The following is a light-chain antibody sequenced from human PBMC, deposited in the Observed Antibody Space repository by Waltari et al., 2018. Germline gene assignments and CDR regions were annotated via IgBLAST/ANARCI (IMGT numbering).Light chain of an antibody. Sequence: SYELTQPPSVSVSPGQTASITCSGATLGAKYHYWYQQKPGQSPGLVIYQDSKRPSGIPERFSGSNSGNTATLTISGTQAMDEADYYCQAWDSSIVVFGGGTKLTVL. CDR3: QAWDSSIVV. J-gene: IGLJ2*01. CDR2: QDS. CDR1: TLGAKY. V-gene: IGLV3-1*01.